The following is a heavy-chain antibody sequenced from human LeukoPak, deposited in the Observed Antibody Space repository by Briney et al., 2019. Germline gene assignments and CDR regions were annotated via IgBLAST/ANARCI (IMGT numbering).Heavy chain of an antibody. D-gene: IGHD3-22*01. CDR2: ISAYNGNT. V-gene: IGHV1-18*01. Sequence: ASVKVSCKASGYTFTSYGISWVRQAPGQGLEWMGWISAYNGNTNYAQKLQGRVTMTTDTSTSTAYMELRSLRSDDTAVYYCASELNYYDSSGYLYWGQGTLVTVSS. CDR3: ASELNYYDSSGYLY. CDR1: GYTFTSYG. J-gene: IGHJ4*02.